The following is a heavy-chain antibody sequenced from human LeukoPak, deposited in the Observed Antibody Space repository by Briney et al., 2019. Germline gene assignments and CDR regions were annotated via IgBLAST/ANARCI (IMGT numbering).Heavy chain of an antibody. CDR2: IIPIFGTA. CDR1: GGTFSSYA. Sequence: LVKVSCKASGGTFSSYAISWVRQAPGQGLEWMGRIIPIFGTANYAQKFQGRVTITTDESTSTAYMELSSLRSEDTAVYYCARGKYSSSCYWVYWGQGTLVTVSS. V-gene: IGHV1-69*05. CDR3: ARGKYSSSCYWVY. D-gene: IGHD6-13*01. J-gene: IGHJ4*02.